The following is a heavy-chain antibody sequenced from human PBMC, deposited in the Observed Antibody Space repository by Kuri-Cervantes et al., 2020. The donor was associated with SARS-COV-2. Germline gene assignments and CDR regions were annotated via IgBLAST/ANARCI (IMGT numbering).Heavy chain of an antibody. CDR1: GYSISRDYY. CDR2: IYHSGST. CDR3: ARHSDYSSTLLRFLDPQWGFDP. J-gene: IGHJ5*02. Sequence: ESLKISCTVSGYSISRDYYWGWIRQPPGKGLEWIGSIYHSGSTYYNPSLKSRVTISVDTSKNQFSLKLSSVTAADTAVYYCARHSDYSSTLLRFLDPQWGFDPWGQGTLVTVSS. V-gene: IGHV4-38-2*02. D-gene: IGHD3-3*01.